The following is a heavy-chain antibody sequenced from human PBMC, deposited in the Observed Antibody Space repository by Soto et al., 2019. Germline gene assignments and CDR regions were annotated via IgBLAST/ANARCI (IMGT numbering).Heavy chain of an antibody. D-gene: IGHD2-8*01. Sequence: EVQLVESGGGLIQPGGSLRLSCAASGFTVSNNYMSWVRQAPGKGLESVSVLYSDGSTYYADAVESRFTISRDNPKNKLYLQKASLRVDDTALDYCGSAFCTDGSSCGFDYWGQGTLVTVSS. V-gene: IGHV3-53*01. CDR3: GSAFCTDGSSCGFDY. CDR2: LYSDGST. CDR1: GFTVSNNY. J-gene: IGHJ4*02.